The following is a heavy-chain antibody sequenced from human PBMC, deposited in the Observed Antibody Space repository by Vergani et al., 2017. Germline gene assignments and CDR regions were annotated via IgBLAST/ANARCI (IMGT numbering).Heavy chain of an antibody. CDR1: GFTFSSYS. Sequence: VQLVESGGGVVQPGGSLRLSCAASGFTFSSYSMNWVRQAPGKGLEWVSSISSSSSYIYYADSVKGRFTISRDNAKNSLYLQMNSLRAEDTAVYYCAREGAGGAFDIWGQGTMVTVSS. V-gene: IGHV3-21*01. J-gene: IGHJ3*02. CDR2: ISSSSSYI. CDR3: AREGAGGAFDI. D-gene: IGHD3-16*01.